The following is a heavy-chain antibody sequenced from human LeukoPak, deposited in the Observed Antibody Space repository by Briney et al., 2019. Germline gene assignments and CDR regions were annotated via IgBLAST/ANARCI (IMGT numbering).Heavy chain of an antibody. J-gene: IGHJ6*03. CDR2: IYYSGNT. V-gene: IGHV4-39*07. CDR3: ARVFLNSGYEYYYYYMDV. CDR1: GDSISSSNSY. Sequence: SETLSLTCTVSGDSISSSNSYWGWIRQPPGKGLEWIGSIYYSGNTYYNASLKSRVTISVGTSKNQFSLKLTSVTAADTAVYYCARVFLNSGYEYYYYYMDVWGKGTTVTVSS. D-gene: IGHD5-12*01.